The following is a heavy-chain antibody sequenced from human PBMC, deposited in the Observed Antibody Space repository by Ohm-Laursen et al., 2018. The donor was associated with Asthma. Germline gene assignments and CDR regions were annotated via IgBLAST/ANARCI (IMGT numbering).Heavy chain of an antibody. V-gene: IGHV4-31*03. CDR2: IYYSGGT. Sequence: TLSLTCSVSGDSISSGDHYWSWIRQHPEKGLDWIGYIYYSGGTYYNPSLRSRVTMLVDTSTNQFSLNLSSVSAADTAMYYCARATYYHESTGYYFFDYWGQGTLVTVSS. J-gene: IGHJ4*02. CDR1: GDSISSGDHY. CDR3: ARATYYHESTGYYFFDY. D-gene: IGHD3-22*01.